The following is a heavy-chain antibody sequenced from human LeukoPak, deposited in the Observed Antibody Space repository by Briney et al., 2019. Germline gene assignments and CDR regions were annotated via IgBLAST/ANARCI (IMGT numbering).Heavy chain of an antibody. D-gene: IGHD6-19*01. CDR2: IRYDGSNK. CDR3: ARDYRDYSSLSIAD. V-gene: IGHV3-30*02. J-gene: IGHJ4*02. Sequence: GGSLRLSCAASGFTFSSYGMHWVRQAPGKGLEWVAFIRYDGSNKYYADSVKGRFTISRDNAKNTLYLQMNSLRAEDTAVYYCARDYRDYSSLSIADWGQGTLVTVSS. CDR1: GFTFSSYG.